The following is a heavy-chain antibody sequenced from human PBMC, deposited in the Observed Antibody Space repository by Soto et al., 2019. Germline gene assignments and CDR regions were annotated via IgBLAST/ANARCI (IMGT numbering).Heavy chain of an antibody. CDR2: IWYDGSNK. Sequence: QVQLVESGGGVVQPGRSLRLSCAASGFTFSSYGMHWVRQAPGKGLEWVAVIWYDGSNKYYADSVKGRFTISRGNSKKTLYLQMNSLRAEDTAVYYCAREGTYCSGGSCYPHFDYWGQGTLVTVSS. D-gene: IGHD2-15*01. V-gene: IGHV3-33*01. CDR3: AREGTYCSGGSCYPHFDY. CDR1: GFTFSSYG. J-gene: IGHJ4*02.